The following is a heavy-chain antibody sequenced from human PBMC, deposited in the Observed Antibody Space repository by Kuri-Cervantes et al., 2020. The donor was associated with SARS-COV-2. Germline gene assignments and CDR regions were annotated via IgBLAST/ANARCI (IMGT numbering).Heavy chain of an antibody. CDR1: GGSISSGGYY. J-gene: IGHJ6*03. CDR2: IYHSGST. CDR3: AGPNYDFWSGYYTGNYYYYMDV. D-gene: IGHD3-3*01. Sequence: SCTVSGGSISSGGYYWSWIRQPPEKGLEWIGYIYHSGSTYYNPSLKSRVTISVDRSKNQFSLKLSSVTAADTAVYYCAGPNYDFWSGYYTGNYYYYMDVWGKGTTVTVSS. V-gene: IGHV4-30-2*01.